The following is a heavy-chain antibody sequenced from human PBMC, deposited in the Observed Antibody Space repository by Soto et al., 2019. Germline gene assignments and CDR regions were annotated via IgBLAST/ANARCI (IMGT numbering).Heavy chain of an antibody. D-gene: IGHD4-17*01. J-gene: IGHJ3*02. V-gene: IGHV3-30-3*01. Sequence: QVQLVESGGGVVQPGRSLRLSCAASGFTFSNYAIHWVRQAPGKGLEWVAVISHDGSNKYYADSVEGRFTLSRDNSKNPLSLQMNSLRPGDTAVYYCAGLHTVLTEHDAFDIWGQGTMVTVSS. CDR3: AGLHTVLTEHDAFDI. CDR1: GFTFSNYA. CDR2: ISHDGSNK.